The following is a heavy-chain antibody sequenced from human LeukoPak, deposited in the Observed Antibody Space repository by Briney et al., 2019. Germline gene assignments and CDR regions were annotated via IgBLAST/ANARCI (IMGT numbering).Heavy chain of an antibody. J-gene: IGHJ5*02. CDR2: INHSGST. Sequence: PSETLSLTCAVYGGSFSGYYWSWIRQPPGKGLEWIGEINHSGSTNYNPSLKSRVTISVDTSKNQFSLKLSSVTAADTAAYYCARWAVAVNWFDPWGQGTLVTVSS. D-gene: IGHD6-19*01. CDR1: GGSFSGYY. V-gene: IGHV4-34*01. CDR3: ARWAVAVNWFDP.